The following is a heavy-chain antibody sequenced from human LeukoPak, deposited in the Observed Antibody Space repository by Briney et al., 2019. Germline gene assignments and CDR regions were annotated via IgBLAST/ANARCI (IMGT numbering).Heavy chain of an antibody. Sequence: GGSLRLSCAASGFTFDDYAMHWVRQAPGKGLEWVSLISGDGGSTYYADSVKGRFTIFRDNSKNSLYLQMNSLRTEDTALYYCAKVGILTGYWTFDYWGQGTLVTVSS. V-gene: IGHV3-43*02. D-gene: IGHD3-9*01. J-gene: IGHJ4*02. CDR1: GFTFDDYA. CDR2: ISGDGGST. CDR3: AKVGILTGYWTFDY.